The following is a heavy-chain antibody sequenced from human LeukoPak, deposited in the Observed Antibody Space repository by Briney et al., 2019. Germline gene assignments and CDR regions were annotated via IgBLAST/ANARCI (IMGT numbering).Heavy chain of an antibody. D-gene: IGHD4-23*01. J-gene: IGHJ4*02. Sequence: PSETLSLTCTVSGGSVSSGSYYWSWIRQPPGKGLEWIGYIYYSGSTNYNPSLKSRVTISVDTSKNQFSLKLSSVTAADTAVYYCARTGGPFDYWGQGTLVTVSS. CDR3: ARTGGPFDY. CDR1: GGSVSSGSYY. CDR2: IYYSGST. V-gene: IGHV4-61*01.